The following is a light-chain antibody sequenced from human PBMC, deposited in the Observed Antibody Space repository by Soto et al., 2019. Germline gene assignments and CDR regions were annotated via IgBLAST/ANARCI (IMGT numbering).Light chain of an antibody. J-gene: IGKJ3*01. CDR3: QQYGSSPGLFT. V-gene: IGKV3-20*01. CDR2: DAS. Sequence: EIVLTQSPGTLSLSPGDRATLSCRASQSVSSTYLAWYQQKPGQAPRPLIYDASSRATGIPDRFSGSGSGTDFTLTISRLEPEDFAVYYCQQYGSSPGLFTFGPGTKVDI. CDR1: QSVSSTY.